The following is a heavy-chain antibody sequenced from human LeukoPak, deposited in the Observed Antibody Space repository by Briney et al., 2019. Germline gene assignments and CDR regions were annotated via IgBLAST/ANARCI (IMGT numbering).Heavy chain of an antibody. CDR1: GGSISSGGYY. V-gene: IGHV4-30-2*01. D-gene: IGHD1-26*01. CDR3: ARWIVGATTFDY. J-gene: IGHJ4*02. Sequence: SETLSLTCTVSGGSISSGGYYWSWIRQPPGKGLEWIGYIYHSGSTYYNPSLKSRVTISVDRSKNQFSLKLSSVTAADTAVYYCARWIVGATTFDYWGQGTLVTVSS. CDR2: IYHSGST.